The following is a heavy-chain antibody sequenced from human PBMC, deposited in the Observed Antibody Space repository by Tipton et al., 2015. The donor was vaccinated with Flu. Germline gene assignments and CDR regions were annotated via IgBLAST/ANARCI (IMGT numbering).Heavy chain of an antibody. CDR1: GYSIRSAYY. V-gene: IGHV4-38-2*02. Sequence: TLSLTCSVSGYSIRSAYYWGWVRRPPGKGLEWIGTIYHSGTTYYNPSLKSRLTISVDTSKNQFSLRLSSVTAADTAVYYCAKVVSVHNYYDYWGQGTLVTVSS. CDR2: IYHSGTT. D-gene: IGHD4-17*01. J-gene: IGHJ4*02. CDR3: AKVVSVHNYYDY.